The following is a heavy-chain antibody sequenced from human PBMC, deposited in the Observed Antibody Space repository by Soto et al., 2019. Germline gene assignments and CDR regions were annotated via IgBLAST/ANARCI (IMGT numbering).Heavy chain of an antibody. CDR3: ARDPGVLKEVENS. Sequence: PGGSLRLSCAASGFTFSSYSMNWVRQAPGKGLEWVSSISSSSSYIYYADSVKGRFTISRDNAKNSLYLQMNSLRAEDTALYYCARDPGVLKEVENSWGQGTLVTVSS. D-gene: IGHD3-10*01. CDR2: ISSSSSYI. CDR1: GFTFSSYS. J-gene: IGHJ4*02. V-gene: IGHV3-21*01.